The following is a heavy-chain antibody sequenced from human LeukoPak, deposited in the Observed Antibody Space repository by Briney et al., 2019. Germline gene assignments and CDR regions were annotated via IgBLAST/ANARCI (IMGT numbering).Heavy chain of an antibody. J-gene: IGHJ6*02. CDR3: ARWGSSGWYPMDV. Sequence: GGSLRLSCSASGFIFSNYWVYWVRQAPGKGLVCVSRINGDGSNTNYADSVKGRFTISRDNAKNTLYLQMNSLRAEDTAVYYCARWGSSGWYPMDVWGQGTTVTVSS. D-gene: IGHD6-19*01. CDR2: INGDGSNT. CDR1: GFIFSNYW. V-gene: IGHV3-74*01.